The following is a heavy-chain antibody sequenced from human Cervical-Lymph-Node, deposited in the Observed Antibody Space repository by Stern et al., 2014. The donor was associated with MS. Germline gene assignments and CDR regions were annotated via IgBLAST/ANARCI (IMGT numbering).Heavy chain of an antibody. CDR2: CSPSTNRT. CDR3: ATPLPFAL. J-gene: IGHJ4*02. CDR1: GHTVTTYS. V-gene: IGHV1-46*01. Sequence: QVQLVQSGAEVKKPGASVRISCKTTGHTVTTYSMHWIRQAPGQGLESIGICSPSTNRTTLAQKVQGRVTVTWDTSTSTLYLGLSSLQSDDTAVYYCATPLPFALWGQGTLVTVSS.